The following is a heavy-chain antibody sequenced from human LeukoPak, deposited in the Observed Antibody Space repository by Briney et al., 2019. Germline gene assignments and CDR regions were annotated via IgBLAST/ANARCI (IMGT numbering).Heavy chain of an antibody. D-gene: IGHD3-22*01. Sequence: GGTLRLSCAASGFTFSSYGMSWVRQAPGKGLEWVSAISGSDGSTYYADSVKGRFTISRDNSKNTLFLQMNSLSADDTAVYYCAKVRYYYDSSGYTSWGQGTLVTVSS. V-gene: IGHV3-23*01. J-gene: IGHJ5*02. CDR2: ISGSDGST. CDR1: GFTFSSYG. CDR3: AKVRYYYDSSGYTS.